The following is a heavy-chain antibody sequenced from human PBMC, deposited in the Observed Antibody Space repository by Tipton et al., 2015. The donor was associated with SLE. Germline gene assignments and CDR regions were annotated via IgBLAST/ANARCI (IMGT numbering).Heavy chain of an antibody. CDR1: GGPISGFY. V-gene: IGHV4-59*01. J-gene: IGHJ4*02. CDR3: ARTRGERFLQYVDN. CDR2: IYYTEST. Sequence: TLSLTCTVSGGPISGFYWSWIRQPPGKGLEWLGYIYYTESTHYNPSLQSRLSISLDTSKNQFSLNLNSVTAADTALYYCARTRGERFLQYVDNWGQGTLVTVSS. D-gene: IGHD5-24*01.